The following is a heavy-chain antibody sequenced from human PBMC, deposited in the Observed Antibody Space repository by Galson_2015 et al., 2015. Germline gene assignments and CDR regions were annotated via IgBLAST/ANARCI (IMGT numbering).Heavy chain of an antibody. J-gene: IGHJ4*02. CDR1: GFIFRNAW. Sequence: SLRLSCAASGFIFRNAWMSWVRQAPGKGLEWVGRIKSKSVGGTTDYAAPVKGRFTVSRDDSKNMAYLQMNSLKPEDTAMYYCTTDFSDGWFGGWGQGTLLTVPS. V-gene: IGHV3-15*01. CDR3: TTDFSDGWFGG. CDR2: IKSKSVGGTT. D-gene: IGHD3-10*01.